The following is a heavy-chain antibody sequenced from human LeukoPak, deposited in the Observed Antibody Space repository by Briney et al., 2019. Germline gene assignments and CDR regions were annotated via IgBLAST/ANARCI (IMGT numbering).Heavy chain of an antibody. CDR3: ARDRELLGLDY. J-gene: IGHJ4*02. Sequence: SETLSLTCTVSGGSISSGGYYWSWIRQHPGRGLEWIGYIYYSGSTYYNPSLKSRVTISVDTSKNQFSLKLSSVTAADTAVYYCARDRELLGLDYWGQGTLVTVSS. CDR2: IYYSGST. D-gene: IGHD1-26*01. CDR1: GGSISSGGYY. V-gene: IGHV4-31*03.